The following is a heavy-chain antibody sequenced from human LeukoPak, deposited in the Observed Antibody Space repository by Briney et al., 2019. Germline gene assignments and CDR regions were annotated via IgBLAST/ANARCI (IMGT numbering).Heavy chain of an antibody. CDR3: ARGYGYNSEY. J-gene: IGHJ4*02. D-gene: IGHD5-24*01. CDR1: GGAISGFY. Sequence: SETLSLTCTVSGGAISGFYWNWIRQPPGKALEWIGCIHYGSTEYTPSIESRVTISVDTSKNQFSLKLTSVTAADTAVYYCARGYGYNSEYWGQGIVVTVSP. V-gene: IGHV4-59*13. CDR2: IHYGST.